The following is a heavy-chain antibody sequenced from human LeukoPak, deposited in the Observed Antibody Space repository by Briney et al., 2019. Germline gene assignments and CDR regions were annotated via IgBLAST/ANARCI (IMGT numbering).Heavy chain of an antibody. J-gene: IGHJ4*02. CDR1: GYSIGSGYY. CDR3: ARSFVDCSSTSCYSDLFDY. Sequence: KASETLSLNCAVSGYSIGSGYYWGLIRPPPGKGLGWIGSIYHSGSTYYNPSLKSRVTISVDTSKNQFSLKLSSVTAADTAVYYCARSFVDCSSTSCYSDLFDYWGQGTLVTVSS. CDR2: IYHSGST. D-gene: IGHD2-2*01. V-gene: IGHV4-38-2*01.